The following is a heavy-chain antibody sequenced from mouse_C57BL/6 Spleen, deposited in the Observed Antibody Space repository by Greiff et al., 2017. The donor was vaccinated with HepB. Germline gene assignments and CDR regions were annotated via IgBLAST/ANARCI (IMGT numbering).Heavy chain of an antibody. V-gene: IGHV2-5*01. CDR2: IWRGGST. Sequence: VKVVESGPGLVQPSQSLSITCTVSGFSLTSYGVHWVRQSPGKGLEWLGVIWRGGSTDYNAAFMSRLSITKDNSKSQVFFKMNSLQADDTAIYYCAKNSLSMITTGYYYAMDYWGQGTSVTVSS. D-gene: IGHD2-4*01. J-gene: IGHJ4*01. CDR3: AKNSLSMITTGYYYAMDY. CDR1: GFSLTSYG.